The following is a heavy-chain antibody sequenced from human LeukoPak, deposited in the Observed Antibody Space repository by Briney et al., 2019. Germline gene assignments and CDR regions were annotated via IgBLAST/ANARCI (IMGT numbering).Heavy chain of an antibody. CDR3: ARDEDNYGDRD. Sequence: GGSLRLSCAASGFTVSSNYMSWVRQAPGKGLEWVSVIYSSGSTYYADPVKGRFTISRDNSKNTLYLQMNSLRAEDTAVYFCARDEDNYGDRDWGQGTLVTVSS. CDR1: GFTVSSNY. CDR2: IYSSGST. D-gene: IGHD4-17*01. J-gene: IGHJ4*02. V-gene: IGHV3-53*01.